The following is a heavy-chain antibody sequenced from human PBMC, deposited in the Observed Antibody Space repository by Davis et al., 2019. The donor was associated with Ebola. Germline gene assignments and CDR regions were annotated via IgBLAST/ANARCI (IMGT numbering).Heavy chain of an antibody. J-gene: IGHJ5*02. CDR3: ARGIAVAVANWFDP. Sequence: SETLSLTCAVSGGSISSSNWWSWVRQPPGKGLEWIGEIYHSGSTYYNPSPKSRVTISVDRSKNQFSLKLSSVTAADTAVYYCARGIAVAVANWFDPWGQGTLVTVSS. CDR1: GGSISSSNW. CDR2: IYHSGST. V-gene: IGHV4-4*02. D-gene: IGHD6-19*01.